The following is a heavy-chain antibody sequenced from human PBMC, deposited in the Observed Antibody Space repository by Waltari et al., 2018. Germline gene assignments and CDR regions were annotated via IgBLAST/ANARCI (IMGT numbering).Heavy chain of an antibody. D-gene: IGHD7-27*01. V-gene: IGHV3-74*01. Sequence: IQVLESGGGFVQYGGSLRLSCECPGFTFSNSWMAWVRQAPGKGLVWVSRMNSDGSTTNYADSVRGRFTISRDNAKNTLHLQMNRLRAEDTAVYYCARDPNRKFDYWGQGTLVTVSS. J-gene: IGHJ4*02. CDR3: ARDPNRKFDY. CDR1: GFTFSNSW. CDR2: MNSDGSTT.